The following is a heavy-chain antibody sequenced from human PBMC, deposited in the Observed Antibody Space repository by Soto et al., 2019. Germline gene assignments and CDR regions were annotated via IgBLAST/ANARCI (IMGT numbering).Heavy chain of an antibody. CDR1: GFTFSDYD. J-gene: IGHJ4*02. CDR3: ARGRDSGLYYFDY. CDR2: ISTAGDT. D-gene: IGHD2-21*01. V-gene: IGHV3-13*01. Sequence: EVQLVESGGDLVQPGGSLRLSCAASGFTFSDYDMHWVRQVTGKGLEWVSTISTAGDTYYPGSVKGRFTISRENAKNSLFLKMNSLRADDTAVYYCARGRDSGLYYFDYWGQGTLVTVSS.